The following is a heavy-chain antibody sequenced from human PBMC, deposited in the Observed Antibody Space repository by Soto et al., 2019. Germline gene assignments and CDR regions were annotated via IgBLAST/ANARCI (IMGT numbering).Heavy chain of an antibody. J-gene: IGHJ5*02. V-gene: IGHV3-23*01. CDR3: ARDRSSIHNP. CDR1: GFTFSDYG. D-gene: IGHD5-18*01. CDR2: ISGGGDFT. Sequence: PGGSLRLSCAASGFTFSDYGMSWVRQAPGKGLEWVSTISGGGDFTYYAQPVKGRFTISRDNSKNTLYLQMTSLRADDTAVYYCARDRSSIHNPWGQGTLVTVSS.